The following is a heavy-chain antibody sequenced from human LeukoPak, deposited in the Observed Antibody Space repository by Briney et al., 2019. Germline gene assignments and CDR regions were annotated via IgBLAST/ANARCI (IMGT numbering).Heavy chain of an antibody. V-gene: IGHV3-64D*06. CDR3: AKISASGYSYDT. CDR1: GFTFSSYA. D-gene: IGHD5-18*01. CDR2: IGSKGGST. J-gene: IGHJ5*02. Sequence: GGSLRLFCSASGFTFSSYAMHWVRQAPGKGLEYVSAIGSKGGSTYYADSVKGRFTISRDNSKNTLYLQMSSLRAEDTAVYYCAKISASGYSYDTWGQGTLVTVSS.